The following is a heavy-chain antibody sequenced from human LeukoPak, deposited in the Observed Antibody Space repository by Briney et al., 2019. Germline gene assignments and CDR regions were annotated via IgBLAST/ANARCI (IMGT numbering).Heavy chain of an antibody. Sequence: GGSLRLSCAASGFTVSSSYMSWVRQASGKGLEWVGRIRSKANSYATAYAASVKGRFTISRDDSKNTAYLQMNSLKTEDTTVYYCARGPSGYHNTGGQGTLVTVSS. CDR1: GFTVSSSY. D-gene: IGHD5-12*01. V-gene: IGHV3-73*01. CDR2: IRSKANSYAT. CDR3: ARGPSGYHNT. J-gene: IGHJ4*02.